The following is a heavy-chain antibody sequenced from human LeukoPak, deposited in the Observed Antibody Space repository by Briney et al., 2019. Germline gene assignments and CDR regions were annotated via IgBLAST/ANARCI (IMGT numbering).Heavy chain of an antibody. CDR3: ARVAYGAGSALFAY. CDR1: GFTFSRDW. J-gene: IGHJ4*02. V-gene: IGHV3-74*03. CDR2: ISDDGSIT. D-gene: IGHD3-10*01. Sequence: GGSLRLSCAASGFTFSRDWMHWVRQAPGRGLVWVSRISDDGSITTYADSVQGRFTISRDDAKNSLYLQMSSLRAEDTAVYYCARVAYGAGSALFAYWGQGTLVTVSS.